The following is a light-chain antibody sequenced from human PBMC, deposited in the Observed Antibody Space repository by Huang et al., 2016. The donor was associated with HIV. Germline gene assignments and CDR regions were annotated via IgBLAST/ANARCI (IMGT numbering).Light chain of an antibody. CDR1: QSVSSN. V-gene: IGKV3-15*01. J-gene: IGKJ2*01. Sequence: EIVMTQSPATLSLSPRERATLSCRARQSVSSNLAWYQQKPGQAPRLLIYGASTRATDIPARFSGSGSGTEFTLTISSLQSEDFAVYYCQQYNNWPPYTFGQGTKLEIK. CDR2: GAS. CDR3: QQYNNWPPYT.